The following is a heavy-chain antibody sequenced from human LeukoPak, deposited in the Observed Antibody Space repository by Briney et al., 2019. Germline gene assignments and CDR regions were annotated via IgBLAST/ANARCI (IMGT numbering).Heavy chain of an antibody. CDR2: IHNYETTE. CDR3: ARDLAVILDAFDI. V-gene: IGHV3-30*02. CDR1: GFTFSSFG. Sequence: GGSLRLSCTASGFTFSSFGMHWVRQTPGKGLEWVTFIHNYETTEYYADSVKGRFTISRDNSKNTVYLQMNSLRVEDTAVYYCARDLAVILDAFDIWGQGTMVTVSS. J-gene: IGHJ3*02. D-gene: IGHD3-16*01.